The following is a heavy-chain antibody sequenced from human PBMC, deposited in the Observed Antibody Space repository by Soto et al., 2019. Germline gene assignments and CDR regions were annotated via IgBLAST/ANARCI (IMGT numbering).Heavy chain of an antibody. CDR1: AYTFTSYD. CDR3: ARGRLVAGTVDY. CDR2: MNPSTGST. J-gene: IGHJ4*02. V-gene: IGHV1-8*01. D-gene: IGHD6-19*01. Sequence: ASVKVSCKASAYTFTSYDIKWVRQATGQGLEWMGWMNPSTGSTGFAQKFQGRVTMISNTSISTAYLELSSLTSEDTAVYYCARGRLVAGTVDYWGQGTLVTVSS.